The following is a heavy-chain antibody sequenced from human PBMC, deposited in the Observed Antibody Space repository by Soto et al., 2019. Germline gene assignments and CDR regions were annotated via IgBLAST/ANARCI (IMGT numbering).Heavy chain of an antibody. CDR2: LGTAGDT. J-gene: IGHJ4*02. CDR1: GFTFSSYD. D-gene: IGHD6-6*01. Sequence: EVQLVESGGGLVQPGGSLRLSCAASGFTFSSYDMHWVRQATGKGLEWVSALGTAGDTYYPGSVKGRFNISRENAKNSLYLQMNILRAEDTAVYYCASARQNSSSFFDYWGQGTLVTVSS. CDR3: ASARQNSSSFFDY. V-gene: IGHV3-13*01.